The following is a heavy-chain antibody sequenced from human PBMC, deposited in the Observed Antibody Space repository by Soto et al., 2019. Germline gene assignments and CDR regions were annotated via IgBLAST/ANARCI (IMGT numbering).Heavy chain of an antibody. Sequence: LSLTCAASGFTFSSYGMHWVRQAPGKGLEWVAVISYDGSNKYYADSVKGRFTISRDNSKNTLYLQMNSLRAEDTAVYYCAKSHQMYSSGWYYFDYWGQGTLVTFSS. CDR1: GFTFSSYG. D-gene: IGHD6-19*01. J-gene: IGHJ4*02. V-gene: IGHV3-30*18. CDR3: AKSHQMYSSGWYYFDY. CDR2: ISYDGSNK.